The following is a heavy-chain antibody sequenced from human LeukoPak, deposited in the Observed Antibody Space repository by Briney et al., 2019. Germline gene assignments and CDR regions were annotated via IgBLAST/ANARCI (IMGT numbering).Heavy chain of an antibody. CDR1: GLTFSGFW. CDR2: INEDGSEK. V-gene: IGHV3-7*02. CDR3: ASGGHLDV. D-gene: IGHD2-8*01. J-gene: IGHJ6*04. Sequence: GGSLGLSCAASGLTFSGFWMSWVRQAPGKGMEWVANINEDGSEKHYVDSAKGRFTISRDNTQNSLYLEMTSLRAEDTAVYYCASGGHLDVWGKGTTATISS.